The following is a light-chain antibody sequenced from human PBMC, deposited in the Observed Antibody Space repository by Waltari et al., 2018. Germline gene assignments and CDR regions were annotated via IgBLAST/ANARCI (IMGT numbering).Light chain of an antibody. J-gene: IGLJ2*01. Sequence: QSVLTQPASVSGSPGQSITTSCTGTRRDIWAYNFVSWFQQLPGQAPRLLISESTKRPSGVSYRFSGSKSGNTASLSISDLQAEDEADYYCCSYVGGSRVLFGGGTKLTV. V-gene: IGLV2-23*01. CDR2: EST. CDR3: CSYVGGSRVL. CDR1: RRDIWAYNF.